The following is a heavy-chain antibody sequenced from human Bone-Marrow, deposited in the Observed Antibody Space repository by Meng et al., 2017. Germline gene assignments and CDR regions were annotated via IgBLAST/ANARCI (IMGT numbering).Heavy chain of an antibody. V-gene: IGHV1-18*01. CDR3: ARHARYGDYRSNYYYGMDV. Sequence: ASVKVSCKASGYTFISNGISWVRQAPGQGLEWMGWISTYNGNTNYAQNVQGRVTMTTDTSTSTAYMELRSLRSDDTAVYYCARHARYGDYRSNYYYGMDVWGQGNTVTGYS. CDR2: ISTYNGNT. J-gene: IGHJ6*02. D-gene: IGHD4-17*01. CDR1: GYTFISNG.